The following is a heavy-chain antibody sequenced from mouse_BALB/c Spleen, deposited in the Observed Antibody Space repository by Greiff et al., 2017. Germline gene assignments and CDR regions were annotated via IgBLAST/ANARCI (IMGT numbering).Heavy chain of an antibody. V-gene: IGHV2-9*02. CDR3: AREAGNYVRFAY. CDR2: IWAGGST. Sequence: VMLVESGPGLVAPSQSLSITCTVSGFSLTSYGVHWVRQPPGKGLEWLGVIWAGGSTNYNSALMSRLSISKDNSKSQVFLKMNSLQTDDTAMYYCAREAGNYVRFAYWGQGTLVTVSA. D-gene: IGHD2-1*01. CDR1: GFSLTSYG. J-gene: IGHJ3*01.